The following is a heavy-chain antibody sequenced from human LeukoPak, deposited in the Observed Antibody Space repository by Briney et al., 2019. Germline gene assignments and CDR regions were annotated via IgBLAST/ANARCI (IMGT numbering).Heavy chain of an antibody. J-gene: IGHJ5*02. V-gene: IGHV4-4*07. CDR2: MYTSGST. CDR1: GGSISNYY. Sequence: SETLSLTCTVSGGSISNYYWSWIRQPAGKGLEWIGCMYTSGSTNYNPSLKSRVTMSVDTSKNQFSLNLSSVTAADTAVYYGARGVDFWCGYQNWFDPWGQGTLVSVSS. D-gene: IGHD3-3*01. CDR3: ARGVDFWCGYQNWFDP.